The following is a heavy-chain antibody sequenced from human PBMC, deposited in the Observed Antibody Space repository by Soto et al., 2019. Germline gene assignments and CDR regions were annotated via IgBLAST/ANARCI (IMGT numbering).Heavy chain of an antibody. CDR3: AREWIADDDFWSGFDY. J-gene: IGHJ4*02. CDR1: GGSISSYY. CDR2: IYYSGST. Sequence: SETLSLTCTVSGGSISSYYWSWIRQPPGKGLEWIGYIYYSGSTNYNPSLKSRVTISVDTSKNQFSLKLSSVTAADTAVYYCAREWIADDDFWSGFDYWGQGTLVTVSS. V-gene: IGHV4-59*01. D-gene: IGHD3-3*01.